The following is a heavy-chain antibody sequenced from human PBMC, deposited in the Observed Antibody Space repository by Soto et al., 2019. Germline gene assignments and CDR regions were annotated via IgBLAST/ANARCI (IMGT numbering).Heavy chain of an antibody. D-gene: IGHD2-21*02. CDR1: GFTFSSYA. V-gene: IGHV3-23*01. Sequence: LRLSCAASGFTFSSYAMSWVRQAPGKGLEWVSAISGSGGSTYYADSVKGRFTISRDSSKNTLYLQMNSLRAEDTAVYYCAKDTLLGVVTAIYYYYGMDVWGQGTTVTVSS. CDR2: ISGSGGST. J-gene: IGHJ6*02. CDR3: AKDTLLGVVTAIYYYYGMDV.